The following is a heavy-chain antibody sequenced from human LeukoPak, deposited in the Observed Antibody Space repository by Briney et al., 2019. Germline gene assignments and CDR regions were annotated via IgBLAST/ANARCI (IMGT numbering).Heavy chain of an antibody. V-gene: IGHV3-48*03. D-gene: IGHD3-22*01. CDR2: ISRSGSTI. Sequence: GGSLRLSCAASGFTFSSYAMSWVRQAPGKGLEWVSYISRSGSTIYYADSVKGRFTISRDNAKNSLYLQMNSLRAEDTAVYYCARGYDSGTYYVYWGQGTLVTVSS. CDR1: GFTFSSYA. CDR3: ARGYDSGTYYVY. J-gene: IGHJ4*02.